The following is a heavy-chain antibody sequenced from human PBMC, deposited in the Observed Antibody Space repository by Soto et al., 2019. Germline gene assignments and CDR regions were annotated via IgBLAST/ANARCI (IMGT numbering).Heavy chain of an antibody. D-gene: IGHD2-21*01. CDR2: ITRSGDTS. CDR3: AIGWVVCSGDLGSDY. CDR1: GFTFSSFA. Sequence: EVQLLQSGGGLVQPGGSLRLSCAGPGFTFSSFALSWLRQAPGKGLEWVSGITRSGDTSYDADSVKGRFIVSRDNSKNTLDLQMNSLRAEDTAVYYCAIGWVVCSGDLGSDYWGQGTQVIVSS. J-gene: IGHJ4*02. V-gene: IGHV3-23*01.